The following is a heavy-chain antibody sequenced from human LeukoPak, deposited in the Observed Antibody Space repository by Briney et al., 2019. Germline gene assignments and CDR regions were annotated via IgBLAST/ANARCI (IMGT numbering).Heavy chain of an antibody. CDR1: GGSISSSSYY. CDR2: IYYSGST. J-gene: IGHJ4*02. Sequence: PSETLSLTCTVSGGSISSSSYYWGWIRQPPGKGLEWIGSIYYSGSTYYNPSLKSRVTISVDTSKNQFSLKLSSVTAADTAVYYCARHIGEAWYSSGPFGGFDYWGQGTLVTVSS. V-gene: IGHV4-39*01. D-gene: IGHD3-22*01. CDR3: ARHIGEAWYSSGPFGGFDY.